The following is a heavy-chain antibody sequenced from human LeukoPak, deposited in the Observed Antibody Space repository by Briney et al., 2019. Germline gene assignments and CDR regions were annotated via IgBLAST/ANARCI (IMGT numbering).Heavy chain of an antibody. J-gene: IGHJ4*02. V-gene: IGHV1-18*01. CDR2: ISAYNGNT. CDR1: GYTFTSYG. CDR3: ARDLAMVRGVSFDY. Sequence: ASVKVSCKASGYTFTSYGISWVRQAPGQGLEWMGWISAYNGNTNYAQKLQGRVTMTEDTSTDTAYMELSSLRSEDTAVYYCARDLAMVRGVSFDYWGQGTLVTVSS. D-gene: IGHD3-10*01.